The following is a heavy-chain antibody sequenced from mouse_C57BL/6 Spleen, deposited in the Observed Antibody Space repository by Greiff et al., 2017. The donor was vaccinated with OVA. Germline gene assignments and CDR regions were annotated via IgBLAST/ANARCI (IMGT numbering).Heavy chain of an antibody. CDR2: IYPGSGST. CDR3: ARWPNWYFDV. CDR1: GYTFTSYW. J-gene: IGHJ1*03. Sequence: QVQLKQPGAELVKPGASVKMSCKASGYTFTSYWITWVKQRPGQGLEWIGDIYPGSGSTNYNEKFKSKATLTVDTSSSTAYMQLSSLTSEDAAVYYCARWPNWYFDVWGTGTTVTVSS. V-gene: IGHV1-55*01.